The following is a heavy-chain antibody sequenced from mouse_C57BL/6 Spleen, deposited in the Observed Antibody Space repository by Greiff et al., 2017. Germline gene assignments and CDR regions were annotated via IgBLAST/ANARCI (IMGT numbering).Heavy chain of an antibody. CDR3: ARERHDGGYYAMDY. CDR1: GYTFTSYW. Sequence: QVQLQQPGAELVKPGASVKLSCKASGYTFTSYWMHWVKQRPGQGLEWIGMIHPNSGSTNYNEKFKSKATLTVDKSSSTAYMQLSSLTSEDSAVYYCARERHDGGYYAMDYWGQGTSVTVSS. CDR2: IHPNSGST. J-gene: IGHJ4*01. V-gene: IGHV1-64*01. D-gene: IGHD2-12*01.